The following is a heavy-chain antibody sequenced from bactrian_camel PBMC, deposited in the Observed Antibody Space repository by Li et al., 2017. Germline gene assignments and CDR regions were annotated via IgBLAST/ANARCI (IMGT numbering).Heavy chain of an antibody. CDR3: AADARQYAGSWRSLVADSFDY. CDR2: IDSNGIT. Sequence: HVQLVESGGGSVQPGGSLRLSCVASGYTQNTNCLGWFRLGPGKEREGVAAIDSNGITSYADSVKGRFTISKDNAKNIVYLQMKSLKPEDTAMYYCAADARQYAGSWRSLVADSFDYWGQGTQVTVS. V-gene: IGHV3S53*01. CDR1: GYTQNTNC. J-gene: IGHJ4*01. D-gene: IGHD2*01.